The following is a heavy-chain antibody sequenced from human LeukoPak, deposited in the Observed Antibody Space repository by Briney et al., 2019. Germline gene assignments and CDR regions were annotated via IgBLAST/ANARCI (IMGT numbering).Heavy chain of an antibody. J-gene: IGHJ4*02. CDR2: TSGSGGST. CDR1: GFTFSSYA. D-gene: IGHD3-16*02. Sequence: GGSLRLSCAASGFTFSSYAMSWVRQAPGKGLEWVSATSGSGGSTYYADSVKGRFTISRDNSKNTLYLQMNSLRAEDTAVYYCALMITFGGVITNFDYWGQGTLVTVSS. CDR3: ALMITFGGVITNFDY. V-gene: IGHV3-23*01.